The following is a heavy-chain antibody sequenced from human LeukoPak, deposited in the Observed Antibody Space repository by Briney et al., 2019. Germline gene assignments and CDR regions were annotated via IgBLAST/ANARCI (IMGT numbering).Heavy chain of an antibody. J-gene: IGHJ6*03. CDR2: INPNSGGT. V-gene: IGHV1-2*02. CDR1: GYTFTGYY. Sequence: GASVKVSCKASGYTFTGYYMHWVRQAPGQGLEWMGWINPNSGGTNYAQKFQGRVTMTRDTSISTAYMELSRLRSDDTAVYYCARAPPARQYYYYYMDVWGKGTTVTVSS. CDR3: ARAPPARQYYYYYMDV. D-gene: IGHD6-25*01.